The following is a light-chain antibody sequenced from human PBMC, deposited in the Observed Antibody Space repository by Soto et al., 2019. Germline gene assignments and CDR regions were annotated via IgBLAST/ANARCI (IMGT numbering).Light chain of an antibody. CDR3: SSYTSDWGV. V-gene: IGLV2-14*01. J-gene: IGLJ1*01. CDR1: SSDVGGYDF. CDR2: EVR. Sequence: QSALTQPASVSGSVGQSITISCTGPSSDVGGYDFVSWYQHHPGKAPKLIIYEVRTRPSGVSDRFSGSKSGDTASLNISGLQAEDEADYYCSSYTSDWGVFGTGTKLTVL.